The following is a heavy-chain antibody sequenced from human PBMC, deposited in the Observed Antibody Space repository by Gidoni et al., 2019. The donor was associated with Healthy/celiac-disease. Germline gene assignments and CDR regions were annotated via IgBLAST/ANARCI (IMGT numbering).Heavy chain of an antibody. J-gene: IGHJ4*02. CDR1: GGSISSYY. D-gene: IGHD6-25*01. V-gene: IGHV4-59*01. CDR3: ARTVHVPAESYFDY. CDR2: IYYSGST. Sequence: QVQLQESGPGLVKPSETLSLTCTVSGGSISSYYWSWIRQPPGKGLEWIGYIYYSGSTNYNPPLKSRVTISVDTSKNQFSLKLSSVTAADTAVYYCARTVHVPAESYFDYWGQGTLVTVSS.